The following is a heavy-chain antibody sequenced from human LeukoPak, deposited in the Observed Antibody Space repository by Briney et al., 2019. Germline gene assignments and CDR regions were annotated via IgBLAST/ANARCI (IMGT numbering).Heavy chain of an antibody. J-gene: IGHJ4*02. V-gene: IGHV3-23*01. CDR3: AKSRSIYGDYFYYSDF. D-gene: IGHD4-17*01. CDR2: ISGGGGST. CDR1: GFTFSSYA. Sequence: GGSLRLSCAASGFTFSSYAMTWVRQAPGKGLEWVSAISGGGGSTFYADSVKGRFIISRDNSRTTVSLYMNSLRAEDTAVYYCAKSRSIYGDYFYYSDFWGQGTLVTVSS.